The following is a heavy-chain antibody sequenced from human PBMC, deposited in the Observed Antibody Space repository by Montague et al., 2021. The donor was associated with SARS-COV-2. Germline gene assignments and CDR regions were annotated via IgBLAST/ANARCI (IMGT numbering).Heavy chain of an antibody. CDR2: IHYIGTM. CDR1: GGSVSSSY. J-gene: IGHJ5*02. CDR3: TRVHDRGWSDH. V-gene: IGHV4-59*02. Sequence: SETLSLTCTVSGGSVSSSYWSWIRQPPGKGLEWVGYIHYIGTMKXHPSLNSRVTILLDTSKNQFSLKLSSLTAADTAVYYCTRVHDRGWSDHWGQGSLVTVSS.